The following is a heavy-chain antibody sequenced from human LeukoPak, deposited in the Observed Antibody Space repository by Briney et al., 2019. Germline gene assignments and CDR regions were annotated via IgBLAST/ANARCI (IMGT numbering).Heavy chain of an antibody. V-gene: IGHV3-23*01. CDR1: GFTFSSYA. J-gene: IGHJ6*02. D-gene: IGHD3-10*01. CDR2: ISGSGGST. Sequence: GGSLRLSCAASGFTFSSYAMSWVRQAPGKGLEWVSAISGSGGSTYYADSVKGRFTISRDNSKNTLYLQMNSLRAEDTAVYYCARDPSTYYYGSGSYLFYGMDVWGQGTTVTVSS. CDR3: ARDPSTYYYGSGSYLFYGMDV.